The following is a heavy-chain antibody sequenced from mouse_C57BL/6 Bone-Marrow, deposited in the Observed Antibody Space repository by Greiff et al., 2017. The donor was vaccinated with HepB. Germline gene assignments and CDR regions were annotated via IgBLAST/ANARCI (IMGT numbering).Heavy chain of an antibody. V-gene: IGHV10-1*01. CDR2: IRSKSNNYAT. CDR3: VRQGYGYERYYAMDY. CDR1: GFSFNTYA. J-gene: IGHJ4*01. D-gene: IGHD2-2*01. Sequence: AGGLVQPKGSLKLSCAASGFSFNTYAMNWVRQAPGKGLEWVARIRSKSNNYATYYADSVKDRFTISRDDSESMLYLQMNNLKTEDTAMYYCVRQGYGYERYYAMDYWGQGTSVTVSS.